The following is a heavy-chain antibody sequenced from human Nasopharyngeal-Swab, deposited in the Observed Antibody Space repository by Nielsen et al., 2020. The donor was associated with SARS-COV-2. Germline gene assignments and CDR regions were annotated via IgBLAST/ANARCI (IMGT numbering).Heavy chain of an antibody. CDR1: GFTFSSYS. Sequence: GESLKISCAASGFTFSSYSMNWVRQAPGKGLEWVSSISSRSSYIYYADSVKGRFTISRDNAKNSLYLQMNSLRAEDTAVYYCAREVNGYYDYWGQGTLVTVSS. D-gene: IGHD3-9*01. CDR3: AREVNGYYDY. J-gene: IGHJ4*02. V-gene: IGHV3-21*01. CDR2: ISSRSSYI.